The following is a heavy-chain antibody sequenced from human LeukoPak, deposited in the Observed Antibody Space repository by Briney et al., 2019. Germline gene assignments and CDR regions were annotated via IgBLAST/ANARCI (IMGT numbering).Heavy chain of an antibody. D-gene: IGHD6-19*01. V-gene: IGHV3-53*01. CDR2: TYSGGTT. Sequence: GGSLRLSCAASGFTVSSNYMSWVRQAPGKGLEWVSVTYSGGTTYYADSVKGRFTISRDNSKNTLYLQMNSLRAEDTAVYYCARVRGWVYFDYWGQGTLVTVSS. J-gene: IGHJ4*02. CDR1: GFTVSSNY. CDR3: ARVRGWVYFDY.